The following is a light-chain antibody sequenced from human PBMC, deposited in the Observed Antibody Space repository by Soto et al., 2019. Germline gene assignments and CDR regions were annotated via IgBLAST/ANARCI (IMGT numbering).Light chain of an antibody. Sequence: EIVLTQSPGTLSLSPGERATLSCRASQSVSSSYLAWYQQKPGQAPRLLIYGASSRATGIPDRFSGSGSGTDFTLTISRLEPEDFAVYYCQQYGSSSPTFGGGTRWIS. CDR1: QSVSSSY. V-gene: IGKV3-20*01. J-gene: IGKJ4*01. CDR2: GAS. CDR3: QQYGSSSPT.